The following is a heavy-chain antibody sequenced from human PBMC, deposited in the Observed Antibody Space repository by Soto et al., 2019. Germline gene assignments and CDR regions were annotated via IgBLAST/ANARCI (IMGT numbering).Heavy chain of an antibody. D-gene: IGHD2-2*01. CDR1: GCTFSRYA. CDR2: INPMIGIA. CDR3: ARHWVGIVPAALYGMDV. Sequence: VASVKVSCKASGCTFSRYAISWVRQAPGERLEWMGWINPMIGIANYAQKFQGRVTITTDESRSTAYMELSSLRSEDTAVYYCARHWVGIVPAALYGMDVWGQGTTVTVSS. V-gene: IGHV1-69*05. J-gene: IGHJ6*02.